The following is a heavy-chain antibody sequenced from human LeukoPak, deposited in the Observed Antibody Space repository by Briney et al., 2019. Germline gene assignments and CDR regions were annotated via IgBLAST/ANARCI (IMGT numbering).Heavy chain of an antibody. CDR2: INHSGST. CDR1: GGSFSGYY. J-gene: IGHJ6*03. D-gene: IGHD3-22*01. CDR3: ARKSLDYYDSSGAYYYYMDV. V-gene: IGHV4-34*01. Sequence: SETLSLTCAVYGGSFSGYYWSWIRQPPGKGLGGIGEINHSGSTNYNPSLKSRVTISVDTSKNQFSLKLSSVTVADTAVYYCARKSLDYYDSSGAYYYYMDVWGKGTTVPISS.